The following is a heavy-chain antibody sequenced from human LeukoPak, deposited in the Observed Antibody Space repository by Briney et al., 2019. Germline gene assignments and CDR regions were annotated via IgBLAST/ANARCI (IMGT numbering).Heavy chain of an antibody. Sequence: SQTLSLTCTVSGGSISSGGYYWSWIRQHPGKGLEWIGYIYYSGSTYYNPSLKSRVTISVDTSKNQFSLKLSSVTAADTAVYYCARGEDYSYTRWFDPWGQGTLVTVSS. D-gene: IGHD4-4*01. CDR2: IYYSGST. J-gene: IGHJ5*02. V-gene: IGHV4-31*03. CDR3: ARGEDYSYTRWFDP. CDR1: GGSISSGGYY.